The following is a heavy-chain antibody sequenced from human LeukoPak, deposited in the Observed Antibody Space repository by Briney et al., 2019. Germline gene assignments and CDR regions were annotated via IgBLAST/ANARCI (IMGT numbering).Heavy chain of an antibody. CDR1: GYRFTTYW. Sequence: GESLKISCKGAGYRFTTYWIGWVRQRPGKGLEWMGIIYPGDSDTRYSPSFQGQVTISADKSINTAYLQWSSRKASDTAMYYCAIMITFGGVIVNTNDPFDIWGQGTMVTVSS. J-gene: IGHJ3*02. V-gene: IGHV5-51*01. D-gene: IGHD3-16*01. CDR3: AIMITFGGVIVNTNDPFDI. CDR2: IYPGDSDT.